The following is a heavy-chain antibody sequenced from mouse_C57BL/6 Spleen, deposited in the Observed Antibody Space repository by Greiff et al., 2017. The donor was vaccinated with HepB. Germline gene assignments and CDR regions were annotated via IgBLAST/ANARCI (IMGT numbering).Heavy chain of an antibody. CDR2: ISNLAYSI. Sequence: DVKLQESGGGLVQPGGSLKLSCAASGFTFSDYGMAWVRQAPRKGPEWVAFISNLAYSIYYADTVTGRFTISRENAKNTLYLEMSSLRSEDTAMYYCARRGRTWGYFDYWGQGTTLTVSS. D-gene: IGHD1-1*01. CDR3: ARRGRTWGYFDY. CDR1: GFTFSDYG. J-gene: IGHJ2*01. V-gene: IGHV5-15*04.